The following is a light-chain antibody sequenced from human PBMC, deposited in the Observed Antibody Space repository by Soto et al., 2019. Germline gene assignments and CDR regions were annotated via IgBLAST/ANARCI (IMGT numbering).Light chain of an antibody. J-gene: IGLJ2*01. CDR1: SSNIGNNY. CDR2: DNE. CDR3: GTWDSSLSVVV. V-gene: IGLV1-51*01. Sequence: QSVLTQPPSVSAAPGQKVTISCSGSSSNIGNNYVSWYQQLPGTAPKVLIYDNEKRPSGIPDRFSGSKSGTSATLGITGLQTGDEADYYCGTWDSSLSVVVFGGGTKVTVL.